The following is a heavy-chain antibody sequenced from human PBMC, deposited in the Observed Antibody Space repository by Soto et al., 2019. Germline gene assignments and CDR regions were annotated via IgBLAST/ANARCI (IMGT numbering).Heavy chain of an antibody. Sequence: QVQLQESGPGLVKPSGTLSLTCAVSGGSISSSNWWSWVRQPPGKGLEWIGEIYHSGSTNYNPSLKSRVTISVDKSKNQFSLKLSSVTAADTAVYYCARVIAAAFGSQRNNWFDPWGQGTLVTVSS. D-gene: IGHD6-13*01. J-gene: IGHJ5*02. CDR2: IYHSGST. CDR1: GGSISSSNW. CDR3: ARVIAAAFGSQRNNWFDP. V-gene: IGHV4-4*02.